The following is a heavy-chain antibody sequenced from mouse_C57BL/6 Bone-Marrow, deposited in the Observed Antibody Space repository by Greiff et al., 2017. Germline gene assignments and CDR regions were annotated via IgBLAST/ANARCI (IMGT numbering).Heavy chain of an antibody. CDR1: GFTFSDYY. V-gene: IGHV5-16*01. D-gene: IGHD2-5*01. CDR2: INYDGSST. J-gene: IGHJ1*03. CDR3: ARIYYSNYYWYVDV. Sequence: EVMLVESEGGLVQPGSSMKLSCTASGFTFSDYYMAWVRQVPEKGLEWVANINYDGSSTYYLDSLKSRFIISRDNAKNILYLQMSSLKSEDTATYYCARIYYSNYYWYVDVWGTGTTVTVSS.